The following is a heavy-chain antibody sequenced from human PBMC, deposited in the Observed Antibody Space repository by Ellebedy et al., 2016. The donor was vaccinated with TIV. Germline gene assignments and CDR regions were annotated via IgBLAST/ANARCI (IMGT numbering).Heavy chain of an antibody. V-gene: IGHV3-30*04. CDR2: ISYDGSNK. J-gene: IGHJ4*02. CDR1: GFTFSSYA. Sequence: GGSLRLSCAASGFTFSSYAMHWARQAPGKGLEWVAVISYDGSNKYYADSVKGRFTISRDNSKNTLYLQMNSLRAEDTAVYYCARVTMIVDDLDYWGQGTLVTVSS. D-gene: IGHD3-22*01. CDR3: ARVTMIVDDLDY.